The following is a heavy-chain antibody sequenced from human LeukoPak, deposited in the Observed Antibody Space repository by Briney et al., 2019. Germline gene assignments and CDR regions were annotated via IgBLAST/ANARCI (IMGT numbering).Heavy chain of an antibody. D-gene: IGHD1-1*01. CDR2: IGTASDT. CDR1: GFTFSSFD. Sequence: GGSLRLSCAAYGFTFSSFDTHWVRQPTGQGLEWVSTIGTASDTYYPGSVEGRFTLSRDNAKNSLYLQMNSLTAGDTAVYYCARGPPRGKYYYMDVWGKGTTVTVSS. J-gene: IGHJ6*03. V-gene: IGHV3-13*01. CDR3: ARGPPRGKYYYMDV.